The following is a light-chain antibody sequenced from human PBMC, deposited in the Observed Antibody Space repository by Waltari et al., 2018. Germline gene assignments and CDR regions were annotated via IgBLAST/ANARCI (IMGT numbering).Light chain of an antibody. J-gene: IGKJ1*01. CDR1: QSISSY. CDR3: QQRYSTPRT. Sequence: DIQMTKDTSSLSASVGDRVTITCRANQSISSYLNWYQQKPGKAPKLLIYAASSLQSGVPSRFSGSGSGTAFTLTISSLQPADFATYYCQQRYSTPRTFGQGTKVEIK. CDR2: AAS. V-gene: IGKV1-39*01.